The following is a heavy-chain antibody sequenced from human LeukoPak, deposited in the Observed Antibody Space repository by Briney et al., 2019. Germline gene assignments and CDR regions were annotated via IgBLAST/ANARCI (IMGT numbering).Heavy chain of an antibody. J-gene: IGHJ4*02. CDR2: INTDGTVT. V-gene: IGHV3-74*01. CDR1: GFTFSKYW. D-gene: IGHD6-19*01. CDR3: ATKQWLAPPPDS. Sequence: GGSLRLSCAASGFTFSKYWMLWVRQAPGKGLESVSRINTDGTVTTYADAVKGRFTVSRDSADNTMFLQMNSVRDEDTAVYYCATKQWLAPPPDSWGQGTPVTVSS.